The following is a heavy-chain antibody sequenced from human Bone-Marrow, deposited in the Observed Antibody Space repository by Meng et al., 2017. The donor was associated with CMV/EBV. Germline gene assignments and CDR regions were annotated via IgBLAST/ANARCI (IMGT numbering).Heavy chain of an antibody. V-gene: IGHV3-66*02. Sequence: GESLKISCAASGFTVSSNYMSWVRQAPGKGLEWVSVIYSGGSTYYADSVKGRFTISRDNSKNTLYLQMNSLRAEDTAVYYCARLSAMGRYYYGMDVWGQGTTVTVSS. J-gene: IGHJ6*02. CDR3: ARLSAMGRYYYGMDV. D-gene: IGHD5-18*01. CDR2: IYSGGST. CDR1: GFTVSSNY.